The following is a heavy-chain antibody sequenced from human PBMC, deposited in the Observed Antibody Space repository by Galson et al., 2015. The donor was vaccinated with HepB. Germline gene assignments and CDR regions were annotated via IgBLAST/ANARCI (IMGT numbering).Heavy chain of an antibody. CDR1: GFTFSSYA. D-gene: IGHD2-2*01. CDR3: ARDAKYCSSTSGQEGDDAFDI. Sequence: SLRLSCAASGFTFSSYAMHWVRQAPGKGLEWVAVTSYDGSNKYYADPVKGRFTISRDNSKNTLYLQMNSLRAEDTAVYYCARDAKYCSSTSGQEGDDAFDIWGQGTMVTVSS. J-gene: IGHJ3*02. CDR2: TSYDGSNK. V-gene: IGHV3-30-3*01.